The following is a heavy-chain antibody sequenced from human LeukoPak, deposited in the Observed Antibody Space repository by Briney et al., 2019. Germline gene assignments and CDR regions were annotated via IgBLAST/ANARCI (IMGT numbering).Heavy chain of an antibody. V-gene: IGHV3-9*01. J-gene: IGHJ6*02. CDR2: INWNGGGT. CDR1: GFTFKDYG. CDR3: AKHLRATNTYIFFGLDV. Sequence: GGSLRLSCAATGFTFKDYGMHWVREPPGEGLEWVSGINWNGGGTDYADSVKGRFTISRDNAKNSLYLQMTSLRPEDTALYYCAKHLRATNTYIFFGLDVWGQGTTVTVSS. D-gene: IGHD1-26*01.